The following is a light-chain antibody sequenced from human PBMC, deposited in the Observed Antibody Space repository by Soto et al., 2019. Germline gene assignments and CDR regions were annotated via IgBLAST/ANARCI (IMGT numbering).Light chain of an antibody. CDR2: EAS. CDR1: SSDVGAYNH. J-gene: IGLJ3*02. CDR3: SSYTTSTTWV. Sequence: QSVLTQPASVSGSPGQSITISCTGTSSDVGAYNHVSWYQQYPGRAPKLMIYEASNRPPGVSNRFSGSKSGNTASLTISGLQAEDEADYYCSSYTTSTTWVFGGGTKLTVL. V-gene: IGLV2-14*01.